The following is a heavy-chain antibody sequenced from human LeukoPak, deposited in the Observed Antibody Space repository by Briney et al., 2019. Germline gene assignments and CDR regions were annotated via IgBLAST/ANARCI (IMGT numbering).Heavy chain of an antibody. CDR1: GFTFSSYW. CDR2: INTDGSST. V-gene: IGHV3-74*01. D-gene: IGHD3-3*01. Sequence: GGSLRLSCAASGFTFSSYWMHWVRQAPGKGLVWVSRINTDGSSTSYADSVKGRFTISRDNAKNTLYLQMNSLRAEDTAVYYCARDLRRFLEPRDNWFDPWGQGTLVTVSS. CDR3: ARDLRRFLEPRDNWFDP. J-gene: IGHJ5*02.